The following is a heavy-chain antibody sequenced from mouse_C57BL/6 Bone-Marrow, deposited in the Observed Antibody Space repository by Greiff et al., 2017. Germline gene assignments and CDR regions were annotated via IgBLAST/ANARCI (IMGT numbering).Heavy chain of an antibody. CDR1: GYTFTSYC. CDR2: LYPRSGNT. Sequence: QVQLQQSGAELARPGASVKLSCKASGYTFTSYCITWVKPRTGQGLEWIGDLYPRSGNTSYNAKFTGKATLTADTSSATAYMELRSLTSEDSAVDYCARRGSDWYFDDWGKGTTVTVSS. V-gene: IGHV1-81*01. CDR3: ARRGSDWYFDD. D-gene: IGHD1-2*01. J-gene: IGHJ1*03.